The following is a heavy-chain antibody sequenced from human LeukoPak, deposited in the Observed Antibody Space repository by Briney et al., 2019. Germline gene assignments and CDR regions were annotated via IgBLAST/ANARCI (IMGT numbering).Heavy chain of an antibody. CDR1: GYTFTSYY. CDR3: ATTRRYYYDSSGPDAFDL. V-gene: IGHV1-2*02. D-gene: IGHD3-22*01. Sequence: ASVKVSCKASGYTFTSYYIHWVRQAPGQGLEWMGWINPNSGGTNYAQNFQGSITMTRDTSISTAYMELSRLRSDDTAVYYCATTRRYYYDSSGPDAFDLWGQGTMVTVSS. J-gene: IGHJ3*01. CDR2: INPNSGGT.